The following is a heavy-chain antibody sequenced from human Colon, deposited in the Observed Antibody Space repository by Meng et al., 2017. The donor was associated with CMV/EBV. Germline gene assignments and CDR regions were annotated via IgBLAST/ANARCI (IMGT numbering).Heavy chain of an antibody. CDR3: SREVDYGGYIVLGY. CDR1: GYTFTTYG. CDR2: ISAFNGNT. D-gene: IGHD4-23*01. J-gene: IGHJ4*02. V-gene: IGHV1-18*01. Sequence: ASVKVSCKASGYTFTTYGISWVRQAPGQGLEWMGWISAFNGNTRYAQKVQGRVTMTRDTSTSTAYTELRSLRSDDTAMYYCSREVDYGGYIVLGYWGQGTLVTVSS.